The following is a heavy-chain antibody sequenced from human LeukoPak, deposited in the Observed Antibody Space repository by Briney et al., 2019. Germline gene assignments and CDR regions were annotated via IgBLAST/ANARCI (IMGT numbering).Heavy chain of an antibody. CDR3: AELGITMIGGV. CDR2: ISSSGSTI. V-gene: IGHV3-48*03. Sequence: GGSLRLSCAASGFIFSSYAMNWVRQAPGKGLEWVSYISSSGSTIYYADSVKGRFTISRDNAKNSLYLQMNSLRAEDTAVYYCAELGITMIGGVWGKGTTVTISS. CDR1: GFIFSSYA. J-gene: IGHJ6*04. D-gene: IGHD3-10*02.